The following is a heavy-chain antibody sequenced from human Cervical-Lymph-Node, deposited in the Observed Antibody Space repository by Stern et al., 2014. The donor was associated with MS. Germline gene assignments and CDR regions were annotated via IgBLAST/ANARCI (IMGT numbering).Heavy chain of an antibody. CDR1: GFTFSDQF. V-gene: IGHV3-72*01. D-gene: IGHD1-26*01. CDR3: AGLVRHTARFDY. Sequence: EVQLVQSGGTLVQPGGSLRLSCAASGFTFSDQFMDWVRQAPGKGLEWVGRIRNKVNSYTTEYAASVRGRFTISRDDSKNSLYLQMNSLKTEDTAVYYCAGLVRHTARFDYWGQGTLVTVSS. J-gene: IGHJ4*02. CDR2: IRNKVNSYTT.